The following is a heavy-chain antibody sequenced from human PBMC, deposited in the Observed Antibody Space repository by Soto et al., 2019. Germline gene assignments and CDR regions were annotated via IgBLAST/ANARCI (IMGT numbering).Heavy chain of an antibody. CDR2: ISGSGGST. V-gene: IGHV3-23*01. D-gene: IGHD6-13*01. J-gene: IGHJ6*02. CDR3: AKDFWRSSIAAAGTRFDYYYGMDV. CDR1: GFTFSSYA. Sequence: EVQLLESGGGLVQPGGSLRLSCAASGFTFSSYAMSWVRQAPGKGLEWVSAISGSGGSTYYADSVKGRFTISRDNSKNTLYLQMNSLRAEDTAVYYCAKDFWRSSIAAAGTRFDYYYGMDVWGQGTTVTVSS.